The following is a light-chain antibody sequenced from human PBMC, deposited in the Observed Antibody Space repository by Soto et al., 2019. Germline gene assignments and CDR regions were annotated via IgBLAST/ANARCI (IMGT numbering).Light chain of an antibody. V-gene: IGLV2-14*01. CDR2: DVS. Sequence: QSVLTQPASVSGSPGQSITISCTGTSGDVGGYNYVSWYQQHPGKAPKLMIYDVSNRPSGVSNRFSGSKSGNTASLTISGLQAEDEADYYCSSYTSSSTFVFXTGTKVTVL. CDR3: SSYTSSSTFV. CDR1: SGDVGGYNY. J-gene: IGLJ1*01.